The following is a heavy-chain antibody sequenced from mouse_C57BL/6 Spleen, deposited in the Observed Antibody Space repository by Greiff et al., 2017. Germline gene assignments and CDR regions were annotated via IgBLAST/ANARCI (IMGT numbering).Heavy chain of an antibody. V-gene: IGHV14-2*01. J-gene: IGHJ4*01. Sequence: EVKLMESGAELVQPGASVKLSCTASGFNIKDSYMHWVQQRTEQGLEWIGRIDPEDGEPKYAPNLPGKATITADTSANTAYLQLSSLTAEDTAVYYCARTGYGNSDAMDYWGQGTSVTVSS. CDR2: IDPEDGEP. CDR3: ARTGYGNSDAMDY. CDR1: GFNIKDSY. D-gene: IGHD2-1*01.